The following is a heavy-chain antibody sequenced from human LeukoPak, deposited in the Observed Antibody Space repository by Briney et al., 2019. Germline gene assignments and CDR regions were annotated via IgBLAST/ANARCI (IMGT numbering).Heavy chain of an antibody. Sequence: GGSLRLSCAASGFTFSSYAMSWVRQAPGKGLEWVSAISGSGGSTYYADSVKGRFTISRDNSKNTLYLQMNSLRAEDTAVYYCATAKLGAYCGGDCYLTFDYWGQGTLVTVSS. D-gene: IGHD2-21*02. CDR3: ATAKLGAYCGGDCYLTFDY. J-gene: IGHJ4*02. CDR1: GFTFSSYA. V-gene: IGHV3-23*01. CDR2: ISGSGGST.